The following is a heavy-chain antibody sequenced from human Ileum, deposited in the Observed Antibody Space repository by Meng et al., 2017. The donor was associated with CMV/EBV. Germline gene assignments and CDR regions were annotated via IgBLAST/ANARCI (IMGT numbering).Heavy chain of an antibody. D-gene: IGHD6-19*01. Sequence: SETLSLTCFVSGGSLNNYYWSWIRQPPGKGLEWIGHIYSSGLTSYNFPLKSRVTISVDTSKNQFSLNLTSVTAADTAVYYCARHFSGWSYYFDHWGQGTLVTVSS. CDR3: ARHFSGWSYYFDH. J-gene: IGHJ4*02. CDR2: IYSSGLT. V-gene: IGHV4-59*01. CDR1: GGSLNNYY.